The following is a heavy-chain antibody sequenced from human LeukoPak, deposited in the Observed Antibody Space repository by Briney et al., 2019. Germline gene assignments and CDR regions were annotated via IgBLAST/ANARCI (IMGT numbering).Heavy chain of an antibody. CDR1: GYTFTGYY. CDR2: INPNSGGT. V-gene: IGHV1-2*02. D-gene: IGHD6-19*01. J-gene: IGHJ4*02. CDR3: ARDPVQYSSGWSYLGY. Sequence: GASVKVSCKASGYTFTGYYMHWVRQAPGQGLEWMGWINPNSGGTNYAQKFQGRVTMTRDTSISTAYMELSRLRSDDTAVYYCARDPVQYSSGWSYLGYWGQGTLVTVSS.